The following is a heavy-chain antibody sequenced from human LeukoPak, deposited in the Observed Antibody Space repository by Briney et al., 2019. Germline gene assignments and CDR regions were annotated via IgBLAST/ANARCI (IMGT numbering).Heavy chain of an antibody. D-gene: IGHD6-13*01. CDR2: INHSGST. V-gene: IGHV4-34*01. J-gene: IGHJ4*02. CDR3: ARGYSSSWYD. CDR1: GGSFSDYY. Sequence: TSETLSLTCAVYGGSFSDYYWSWIRQPPGKGPEWIGEINHSGSTNYNPSLKSRVTISVDTSKNQFSLKLTSVTAADTAVYYCARGYSSSWYDWGQGTLVTVSS.